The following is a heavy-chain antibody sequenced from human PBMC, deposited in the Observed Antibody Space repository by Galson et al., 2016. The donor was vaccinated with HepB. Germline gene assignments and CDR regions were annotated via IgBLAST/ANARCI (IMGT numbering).Heavy chain of an antibody. CDR2: LSYDGKDT. D-gene: IGHD4-17*01. J-gene: IGHJ6*02. CDR1: GFTFSAYG. CDR3: AKGNGDYGIRRVLDV. Sequence: SLRLSCAASGFTFSAYGMHWVRQAPGKGLEWVAALSYDGKDTYYTESVKGRFTISRDIFKSILYLQMHSLGPDDTAVYYCAKGNGDYGIRRVLDVWGQGTTVSVSS. V-gene: IGHV3-30*18.